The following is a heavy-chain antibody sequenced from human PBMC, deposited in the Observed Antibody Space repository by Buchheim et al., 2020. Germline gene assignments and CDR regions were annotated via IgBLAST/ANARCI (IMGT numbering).Heavy chain of an antibody. J-gene: IGHJ4*02. CDR1: GFTFSSYW. V-gene: IGHV3-7*03. CDR2: IKQEVREK. D-gene: IGHD2-15*01. Sequence: EVQLVESGGGLVQPGGSLRLSCAASGFTFSSYWMSWVRQAPGKGLEWVANIKQEVREKYYVDSVKGRLTISRDNARNSLYMQMNSLRAEDTAVYYCAREMYCSGGSCSFDYWGQGTL. CDR3: AREMYCSGGSCSFDY.